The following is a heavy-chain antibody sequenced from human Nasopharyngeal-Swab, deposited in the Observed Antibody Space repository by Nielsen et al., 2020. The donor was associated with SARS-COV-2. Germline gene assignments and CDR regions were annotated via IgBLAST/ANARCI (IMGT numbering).Heavy chain of an antibody. Sequence: VRHAPGKGLEWVSPISGSGGSTYYADSVKGRFTISRDNSKNTLYLQMNSLRAEDTAVYYCAKDPYYDFWSGYYFDYWGQGTLVTVSS. V-gene: IGHV3-23*01. J-gene: IGHJ4*02. D-gene: IGHD3-3*01. CDR2: ISGSGGST. CDR3: AKDPYYDFWSGYYFDY.